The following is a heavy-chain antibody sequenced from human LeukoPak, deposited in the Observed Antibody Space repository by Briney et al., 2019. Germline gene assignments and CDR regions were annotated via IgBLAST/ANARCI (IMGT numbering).Heavy chain of an antibody. CDR2: INPNSGGT. CDR1: GYTFIGYY. Sequence: ASVKVSCKASGYTFIGYYIHWVRQAPGQGLEWMERINPNSGGTNYAQKFQGRVTMTRDTSITTAYMELSRLRSDDTAVYYCARTPNCGGDCYNFDYWGQGTLVVVSS. V-gene: IGHV1-2*06. J-gene: IGHJ4*02. CDR3: ARTPNCGGDCYNFDY. D-gene: IGHD2-21*02.